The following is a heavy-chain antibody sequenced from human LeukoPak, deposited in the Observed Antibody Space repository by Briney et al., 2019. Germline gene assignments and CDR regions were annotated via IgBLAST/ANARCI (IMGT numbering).Heavy chain of an antibody. D-gene: IGHD2-2*01. CDR1: GYTFTSYD. CDR2: MNPNSGNT. Sequence: ATVKVSFTASGYTFTSYDINWVRQAPGQGLEWMGWMNPNSGNTGYAQKFQGRVTMTRNTSISTAYMELSSLRSEDPAVYYCARVPAAIGYYYYGMDVWGQGTTVTVSS. V-gene: IGHV1-8*01. J-gene: IGHJ6*02. CDR3: ARVPAAIGYYYYGMDV.